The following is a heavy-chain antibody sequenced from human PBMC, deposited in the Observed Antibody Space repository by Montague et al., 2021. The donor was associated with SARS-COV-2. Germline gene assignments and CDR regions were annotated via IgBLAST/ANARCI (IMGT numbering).Heavy chain of an antibody. V-gene: IGHV3-30*04. CDR3: ARDNYDYVWGSYRYIY. D-gene: IGHD3-16*02. CDR2: ISYDGSNK. J-gene: IGHJ4*02. CDR1: GFTFSSYA. Sequence: SLRLSCAASGFTFSSYAMHWVRQAPGKGLEWVAVISYDGSNKYYADSVKGRFTISRDNSKNTLYLQMNSLRAEDTAVYYCARDNYDYVWGSYRYIYWGQGTRVTAPS.